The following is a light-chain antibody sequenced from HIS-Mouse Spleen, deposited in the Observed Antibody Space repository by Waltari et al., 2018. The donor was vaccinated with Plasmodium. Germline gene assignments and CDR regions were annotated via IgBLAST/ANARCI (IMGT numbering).Light chain of an antibody. J-gene: IGKJ1*01. V-gene: IGKV1-5*03. Sequence: DIQMTQSPSTLSASAGDRVTSPCRASQRISSWLAWYQQKPGKAPKLLIYKASSLESGVPSRFSGSGSGTEFTLTISSLQPDDFATYYCQQYNSYSWTFGQGTKVEIK. CDR3: QQYNSYSWT. CDR1: QRISSW. CDR2: KAS.